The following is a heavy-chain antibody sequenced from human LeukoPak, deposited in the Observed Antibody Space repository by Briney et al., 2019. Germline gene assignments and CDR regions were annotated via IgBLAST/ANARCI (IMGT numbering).Heavy chain of an antibody. J-gene: IGHJ6*02. D-gene: IGHD6-19*01. V-gene: IGHV4-4*02. Sequence: SETLSLTFAVSGXSISSSNWWSWVRQPPGKGLEWIGEIYHSGSTNYNPSLKSRVTISVDKSKNQFSLKLSSVTAADTAVYYCARGSFGSGWDLYYYYGMDVWGQGTTVTVSS. CDR2: IYHSGST. CDR1: GXSISSSNW. CDR3: ARGSFGSGWDLYYYYGMDV.